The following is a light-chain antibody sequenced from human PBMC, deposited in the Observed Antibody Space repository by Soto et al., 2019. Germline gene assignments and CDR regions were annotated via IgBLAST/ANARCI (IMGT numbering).Light chain of an antibody. Sequence: EIVMTQSPATLSVSPGERATLSCRASQSVSSNLAWYQQKPGQAPRLLIYGASTRATGIPARFSGSGSGTEFTLTISSLQSEDFAVYYCQQYNNWLITFGGGNKVEIK. CDR3: QQYNNWLIT. V-gene: IGKV3-15*01. CDR1: QSVSSN. CDR2: GAS. J-gene: IGKJ4*01.